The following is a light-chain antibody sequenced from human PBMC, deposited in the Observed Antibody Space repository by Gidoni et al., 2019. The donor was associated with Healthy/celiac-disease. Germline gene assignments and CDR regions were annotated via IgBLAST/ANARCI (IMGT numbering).Light chain of an antibody. CDR3: QQRSNWPP. CDR2: DAS. CDR1: QSVSSY. Sequence: EIVLTQSPATLSLSPGERATLSCRASQSVSSYLAWYQQKPGQAPRLLIYDASNRATGIPARFSGSGSGTDFTLTISSLEPEDFAVYYCQQRSNWPPFXPXTKVDIK. V-gene: IGKV3-11*01. J-gene: IGKJ3*01.